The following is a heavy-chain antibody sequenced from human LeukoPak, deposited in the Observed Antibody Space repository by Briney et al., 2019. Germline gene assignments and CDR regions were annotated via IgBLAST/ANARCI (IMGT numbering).Heavy chain of an antibody. CDR2: ISYDGSNK. D-gene: IGHD2-21*02. J-gene: IGHJ4*02. V-gene: IGHV3-30-3*01. CDR1: GFTFSSYA. CDR3: ARGGDWLFDY. Sequence: PGGSLRLSCAASGFTFSSYAMHWVRQAPGKGLEWVAVISYDGSNKYYADSVKGRITISRDNSKNTLFPQMNSLRAEDTAVYYCARGGDWLFDYWGQGILVTVSS.